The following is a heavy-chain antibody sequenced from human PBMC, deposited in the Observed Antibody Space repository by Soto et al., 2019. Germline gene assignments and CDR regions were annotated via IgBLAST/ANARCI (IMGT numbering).Heavy chain of an antibody. J-gene: IGHJ6*02. CDR1: GFTFSSYG. D-gene: IGHD3-16*01. V-gene: IGHV3-30*18. Sequence: QVQLVESGGGVVQPGRSLRLSCAASGFTFSSYGMHWVRQAPGKGLEWVAVISYDGSNKYYADSVKGRLTISRDNSKNTLYLQMNSLRAEDTAVYYCAKDAVGDYYYYGMDVWGQGTTVTVSS. CDR3: AKDAVGDYYYYGMDV. CDR2: ISYDGSNK.